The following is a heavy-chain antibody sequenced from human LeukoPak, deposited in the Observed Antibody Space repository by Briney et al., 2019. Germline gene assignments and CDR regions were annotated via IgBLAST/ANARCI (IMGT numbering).Heavy chain of an antibody. V-gene: IGHV4-34*01. CDR1: GGSFSGYY. D-gene: IGHD6-19*01. Sequence: PSETLSLTCAVYGGSFSGYYWGWIRQPPGKGLEWIGSIYYSGSTYYNPSLKSRVTISVDTSKNQFSLKLSSVTAADTAVYYCARASDVYSSGWYYWFDPWGQGTLVTVSS. CDR3: ARASDVYSSGWYYWFDP. CDR2: IYYSGST. J-gene: IGHJ5*02.